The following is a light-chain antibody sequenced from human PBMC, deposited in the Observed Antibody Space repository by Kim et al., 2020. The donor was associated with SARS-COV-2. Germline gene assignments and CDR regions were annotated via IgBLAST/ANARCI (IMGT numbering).Light chain of an antibody. CDR3: QQYYSYFPWT. CDR1: QSISSW. CDR2: DAS. V-gene: IGKV1-5*01. J-gene: IGKJ1*01. Sequence: DIQMTQFPSTLSASVGDRVTITCRASQSISSWLAWYQQKPGKAPKLLVYDASSLESGVPSRFSGSGSGTEFTLIISSLQPDDFATYYCQQYYSYFPWTFGQGTKLEIK.